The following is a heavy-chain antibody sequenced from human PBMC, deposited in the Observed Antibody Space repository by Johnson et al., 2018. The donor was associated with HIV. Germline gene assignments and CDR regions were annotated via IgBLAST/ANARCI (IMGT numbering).Heavy chain of an antibody. CDR1: GFTFSDHY. Sequence: EVQLVESGGGVVQPGGSLRLSCAASGFTFSDHYMDWVRQAPGKGLEWVGRSRNKANSYTTEYAASVKGSFTISRDDSKNSLYLQMNSLKTEDTAVYYCTRVSFGEGALDIWGHGTMVTVSS. CDR2: SRNKANSYTT. V-gene: IGHV3-72*01. D-gene: IGHD3-10*01. J-gene: IGHJ3*02. CDR3: TRVSFGEGALDI.